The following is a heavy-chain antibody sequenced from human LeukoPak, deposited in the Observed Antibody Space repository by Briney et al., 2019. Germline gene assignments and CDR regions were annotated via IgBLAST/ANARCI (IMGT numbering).Heavy chain of an antibody. V-gene: IGHV3-23*01. D-gene: IGHD2-2*01. CDR3: ARLTLRGYCTSASCYGYFDY. J-gene: IGHJ4*02. CDR2: INRRGGST. CDR1: GFSFSSYA. Sequence: GGSLRLSCAASGFSFSSYAMSWVRQAPGKGLVWVSDINRRGGSTFFADSVKGRFTVSRDNSKNTLYLQMNSLRAEDTAVYYCARLTLRGYCTSASCYGYFDYWGQGTLVTVSS.